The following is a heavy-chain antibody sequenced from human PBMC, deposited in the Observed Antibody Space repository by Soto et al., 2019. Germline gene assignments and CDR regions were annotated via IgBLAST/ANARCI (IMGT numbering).Heavy chain of an antibody. CDR3: AREVVEPAAMGNHYYYLDV. CDR1: GGSFNSDGYY. J-gene: IGHJ6*03. Sequence: PSETLSLTCTVSGGSFNSDGYYWGWIRQHPEKGLEWIGYIYSSGTTYYNPSLRSRISISMDTSKNQFSLELTSVTAADTAVYFCAREVVEPAAMGNHYYYLDVWGKGTTVTVAS. CDR2: IYSSGTT. D-gene: IGHD2-2*01. V-gene: IGHV4-31*03.